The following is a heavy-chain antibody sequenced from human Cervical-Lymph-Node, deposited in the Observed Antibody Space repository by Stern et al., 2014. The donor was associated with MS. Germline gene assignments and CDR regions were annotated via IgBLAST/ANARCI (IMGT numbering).Heavy chain of an antibody. J-gene: IGHJ6*02. CDR3: ARHPPRRKWDDPNYGMDV. Sequence: VQLVQSGAEVKKPGESLKISCKGSGYTFTNNWIAWVRQMPGKGLEWMGIIYPDDSDIRYSPSLQGQVPIPADKSISTAYRQWSSLKAADSAVYYWARHPPRRKWDDPNYGMDVWGQGTTVTVSS. V-gene: IGHV5-51*01. CDR1: GYTFTNNW. D-gene: IGHD1-1*01. CDR2: IYPDDSDI.